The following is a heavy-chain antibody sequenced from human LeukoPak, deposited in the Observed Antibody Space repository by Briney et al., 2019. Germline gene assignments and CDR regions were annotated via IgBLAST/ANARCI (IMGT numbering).Heavy chain of an antibody. CDR2: ISGSGGST. D-gene: IGHD3-9*01. CDR1: RFTFSSYG. CDR3: ARDDHDILTGYYSMNAFDI. J-gene: IGHJ3*02. Sequence: GGSLRVSCAASRFTFSSYGMSWVRQAPGKGLEWVSAISGSGGSTYYADSVKGRFTISRDNSKNTLYLQMNSLRAEDTAVYYCARDDHDILTGYYSMNAFDIWGQGTMVTVSS. V-gene: IGHV3-23*01.